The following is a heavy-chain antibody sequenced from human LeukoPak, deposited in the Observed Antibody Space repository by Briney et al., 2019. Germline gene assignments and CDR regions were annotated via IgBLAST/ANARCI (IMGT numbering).Heavy chain of an antibody. J-gene: IGHJ4*02. CDR1: GFTFSSYA. D-gene: IGHD5-12*01. CDR2: ISSNGGGT. CDR3: VKGYSGYDFNFDY. Sequence: GGSLRLSCSASGFTFSSYAMHWVRQAPGKGLEYVSAISSNGGGTYYADSVKGRFTISRDNSKNTLYLQMSSLRAEDTAVYYCVKGYSGYDFNFDYWGQGTLVTVSS. V-gene: IGHV3-64D*06.